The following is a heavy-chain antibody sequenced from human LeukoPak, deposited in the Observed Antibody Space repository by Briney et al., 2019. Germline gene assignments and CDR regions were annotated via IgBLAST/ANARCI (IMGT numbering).Heavy chain of an antibody. CDR2: IIPIFGTA. D-gene: IGHD1-1*01. V-gene: IGHV1-69*05. J-gene: IGHJ4*02. Sequence: SVKVSCKASGGTFSSYAINWVRQAPRQGLEWMGGIIPIFGTANYAQKFQGRVTITTDESTSTAYMELSSLRSEDTAVYYCARGPELERFDYWGQGTLVTVSS. CDR1: GGTFSSYA. CDR3: ARGPELERFDY.